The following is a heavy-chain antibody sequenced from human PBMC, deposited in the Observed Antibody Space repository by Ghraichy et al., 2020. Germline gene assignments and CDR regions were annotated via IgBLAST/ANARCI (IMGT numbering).Heavy chain of an antibody. Sequence: GGSLRLSCAASGLTFGTSAMTWVRQAPGKGLEWVSTISGGFGFATYYADSVKGRFTISRDNSKNTLYLQMNSLRVDDTAVYYCAQRGHATGWFGPWGQGTLVTVSS. CDR2: ISGGFGFAT. CDR3: AQRGHATGWFGP. V-gene: IGHV3-23*01. CDR1: GLTFGTSA. D-gene: IGHD4-17*01. J-gene: IGHJ5*02.